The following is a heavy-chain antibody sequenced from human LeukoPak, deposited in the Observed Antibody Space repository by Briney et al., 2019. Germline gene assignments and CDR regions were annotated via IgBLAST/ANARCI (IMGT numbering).Heavy chain of an antibody. J-gene: IGHJ5*02. Sequence: GGSLRLSCAASGFTFSSYWMSWVRQAPGKGLEWVANIKQDGSEKYYVDSVKGRFTISRDNAKNSLYLQMNSPRAEDTAVYYCARDKDKWLRFGGLNWFDPWGQGTLVTVSS. CDR3: ARDKDKWLRFGGLNWFDP. CDR1: GFTFSSYW. V-gene: IGHV3-7*03. D-gene: IGHD5-12*01. CDR2: IKQDGSEK.